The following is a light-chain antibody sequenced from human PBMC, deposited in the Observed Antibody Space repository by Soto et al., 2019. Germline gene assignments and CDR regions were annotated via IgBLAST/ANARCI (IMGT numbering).Light chain of an antibody. J-gene: IGLJ3*02. Sequence: QSVLTQPPSASGTPGQRVTISCSGSSSNIGSNTVTWYQQLPGTAPKLLIYRDNQRPSGVPDRFSGSKSGTSASLAISGLQSEDEADYYCAAWGDSLNAWVFGGGTKVTVL. CDR3: AAWGDSLNAWV. CDR1: SSNIGSNT. V-gene: IGLV1-44*01. CDR2: RDN.